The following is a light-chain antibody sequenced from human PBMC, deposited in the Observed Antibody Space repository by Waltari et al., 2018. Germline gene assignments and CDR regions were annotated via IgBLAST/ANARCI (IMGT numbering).Light chain of an antibody. Sequence: QSALTQPASVSGPPGQSITLSCTGTSNDIGNYDLVYWYQQRPGEAPKLLMYGATKRPSGVSNRFSGSKSGKTASLTISGLQTEDEADYYCFSFVAANSFVFGPGTKVTVL. V-gene: IGLV2-23*01. CDR3: FSFVAANSFV. J-gene: IGLJ1*01. CDR1: SNDIGNYDL. CDR2: GAT.